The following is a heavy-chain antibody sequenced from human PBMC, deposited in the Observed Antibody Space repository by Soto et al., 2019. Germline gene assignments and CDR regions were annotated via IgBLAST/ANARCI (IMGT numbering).Heavy chain of an antibody. Sequence: QVQLVESGGGVVQPGRSLRLSCAASGFTFSSYGMHWVRQAPGKGLEWVEVISYDGSNKYYADSVKGRFTISRDNSKNTLYLQMNSLRAEDTAVYYCAPGAGFDYWGQGTLVTVSS. CDR3: APGAGFDY. V-gene: IGHV3-30*03. CDR1: GFTFSSYG. CDR2: ISYDGSNK. D-gene: IGHD6-19*01. J-gene: IGHJ4*02.